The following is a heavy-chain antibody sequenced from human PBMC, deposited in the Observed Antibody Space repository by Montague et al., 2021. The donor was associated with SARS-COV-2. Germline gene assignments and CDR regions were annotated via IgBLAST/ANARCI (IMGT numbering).Heavy chain of an antibody. J-gene: IGHJ2*01. CDR2: ISYNGKT. CDR1: GGSINDHY. V-gene: IGHV4-59*08. D-gene: IGHD3-22*01. Sequence: SETLSLTCTVSGGSINDHYRSWIRQSPGEGLEWIGYISYNGKTNYNPSLKSRVTLSADASRNEFSLKLDSVTAADTAVYFCARRGYYDSAGYHWHLDLWGRGMLVTVSS. CDR3: ARRGYYDSAGYHWHLDL.